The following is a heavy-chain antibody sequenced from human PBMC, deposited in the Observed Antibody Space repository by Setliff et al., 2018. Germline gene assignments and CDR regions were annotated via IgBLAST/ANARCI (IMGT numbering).Heavy chain of an antibody. CDR3: ARLGGLLVATMPFDY. V-gene: IGHV4-38-2*01. CDR2: IFQSGIT. Sequence: PSETLSLTCAVSGFSITNGYYWGWIRQSPGKGLEWIGNIFQSGITFYNPSLKSRVTMSLDTSQNQFSLKLRSVTAADTAVYLCARLGGLLVATMPFDYWGQGTLVTVSS. CDR1: GFSITNGYY. J-gene: IGHJ4*02. D-gene: IGHD5-12*01.